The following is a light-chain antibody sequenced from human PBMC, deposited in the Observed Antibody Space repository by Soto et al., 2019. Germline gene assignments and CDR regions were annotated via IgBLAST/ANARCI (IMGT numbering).Light chain of an antibody. J-gene: IGKJ2*01. CDR2: GAS. V-gene: IGKV3-15*01. CDR1: QSVSRN. Sequence: EIVMTQSPATLSVSPGESATLSCRASQSVSRNLAWYQQKPGQTPRLLIYGASTRATGIPARFSGSGSGTAFTLTISSLQSEDFAVYYCQQYNDWPPKQYTFGQGTKLEVK. CDR3: QQYNDWPPKQYT.